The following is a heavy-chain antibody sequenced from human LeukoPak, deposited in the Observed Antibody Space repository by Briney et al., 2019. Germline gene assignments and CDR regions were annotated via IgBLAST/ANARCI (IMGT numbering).Heavy chain of an antibody. V-gene: IGHV3-21*01. CDR2: ISSSSSYI. CDR3: ARDPRSSGRIRGLDY. CDR1: GFTFSSYS. J-gene: IGHJ4*02. Sequence: NPGGSLRLSCAASGFTFSSYSMNWVRQAPGKGLEWVSSISSSSSYIYYADSVKGRFTISRDNAKNSLYLQMNSPRVEDTAVYYCARDPRSSGRIRGLDYWGQGTLVTVSS. D-gene: IGHD3-22*01.